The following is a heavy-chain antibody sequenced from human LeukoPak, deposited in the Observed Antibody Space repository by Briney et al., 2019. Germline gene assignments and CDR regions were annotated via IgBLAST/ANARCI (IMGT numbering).Heavy chain of an antibody. V-gene: IGHV4-34*01. D-gene: IGHD2-15*01. CDR3: GIVVVVAATFDAFDI. CDR1: GGSFSGYY. CDR2: INHSGST. J-gene: IGHJ3*02. Sequence: EPSETLSLTCAVYGGSFSGYYWSWIRQPPGKGLEWIGEINHSGSTNYNPSLKSRVTISVDTSKNQFSLKLGSVTAADTAVYYCGIVVVVAATFDAFDIWGQGTMVTVSS.